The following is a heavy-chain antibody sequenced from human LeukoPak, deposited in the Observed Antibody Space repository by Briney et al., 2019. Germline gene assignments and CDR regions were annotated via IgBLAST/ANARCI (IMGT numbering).Heavy chain of an antibody. CDR3: AREFTY. V-gene: IGHV4-4*07. CDR2: IYINGNT. J-gene: IGHJ4*02. Sequence: SETLSLTCTVSSGFSSSFYWSWIRQPAGKGLEWIGRIYINGNTNYSPSLKSRATMSVGTSKDQFSLKLTSVTAADTAVYYCAREFTYWGQGILVTVSS. CDR1: SGFSSSFY.